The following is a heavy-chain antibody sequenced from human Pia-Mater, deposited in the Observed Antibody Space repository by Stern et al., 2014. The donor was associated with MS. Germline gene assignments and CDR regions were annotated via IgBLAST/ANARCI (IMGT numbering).Heavy chain of an antibody. J-gene: IGHJ3*02. D-gene: IGHD6-19*01. CDR1: GGSISSSNW. V-gene: IGHV4-4*02. Sequence: QVQLQESGPGLVKPSGTLSLTCAVSGGSISSSNWWSWVRQPPGKGLAWIGEIYHSGSTNYNPSLKSRVTISVDKSKNQFSLKLSSVTAADTAVYYCARLYSSGWYEDAFDIWGQGTMVTVSS. CDR3: ARLYSSGWYEDAFDI. CDR2: IYHSGST.